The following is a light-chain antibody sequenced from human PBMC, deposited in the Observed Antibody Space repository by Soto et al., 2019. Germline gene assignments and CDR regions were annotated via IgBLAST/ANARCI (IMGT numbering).Light chain of an antibody. CDR3: QQYGSSPGT. V-gene: IGKV3-20*01. CDR2: GAS. J-gene: IGKJ1*01. CDR1: QRVSSSY. Sequence: EMVLTQSPGTLSLSPGERATLSCRASQRVSSSYLAWYQQKPGQAPRLLIYGASSRATGIPDRFSGSGSGTDFTLTISRLEPEDFAVYYCQQYGSSPGTFGQGTKVEV.